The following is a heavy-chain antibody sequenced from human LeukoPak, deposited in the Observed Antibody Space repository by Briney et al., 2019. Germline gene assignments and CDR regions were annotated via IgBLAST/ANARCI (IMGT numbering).Heavy chain of an antibody. CDR1: GYTFTSYD. D-gene: IGHD1-1*01. V-gene: IGHV1-8*01. J-gene: IGHJ3*02. Sequence: ASVKVSCKASGYTFTSYDINWVRQATGQGLEWMGWMNPNSGNTGYAQKFQGRVTMTRDTSLSTAYMELSSLRSEDTPVYSCPVQLERRGAFDIWGKGTMVTVSS. CDR3: PVQLERRGAFDI. CDR2: MNPNSGNT.